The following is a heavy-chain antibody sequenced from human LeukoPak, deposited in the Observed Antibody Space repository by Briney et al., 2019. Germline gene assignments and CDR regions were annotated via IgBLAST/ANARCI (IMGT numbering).Heavy chain of an antibody. CDR2: ISGDGATT. J-gene: IGHJ4*02. D-gene: IGHD1-14*01. CDR3: AKTPPSYGR. Sequence: PGGSLRLSCAASGFTFRIYAMNWVRQAPGKGLEWVSLISGDGATTYYADSVKGRFTISRDNSKNSLYLQMNSLRTEDTALYYCAKTPPSYGRWGQGTLVTVSS. CDR1: GFTFRIYA. V-gene: IGHV3-43*02.